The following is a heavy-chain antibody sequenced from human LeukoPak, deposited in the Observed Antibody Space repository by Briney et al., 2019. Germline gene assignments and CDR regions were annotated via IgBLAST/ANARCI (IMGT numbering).Heavy chain of an antibody. CDR3: ARESSRIVFDY. Sequence: PGGSLRLSCAASGFTFSSYWISWFRQAPGKGLEWVANIKQDGSEKYFVDSVKGRFPISRDNAKNSLYLQMNSLRAEDTAVYYCARESSRIVFDYWGQGTLVTVSS. V-gene: IGHV3-7*01. D-gene: IGHD2-15*01. CDR2: IKQDGSEK. CDR1: GFTFSSYW. J-gene: IGHJ4*02.